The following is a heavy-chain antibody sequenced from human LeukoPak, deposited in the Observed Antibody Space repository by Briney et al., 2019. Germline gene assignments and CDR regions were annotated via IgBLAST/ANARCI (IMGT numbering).Heavy chain of an antibody. D-gene: IGHD3-10*01. Sequence: GASVKVSCKASGYSFTSHYMHWVRQAPGQGLEWLGLINPTGSSTLYAQRFQGRVTMTRDMSTTTDYMELSSLTSEDTAVYYCGRVSLWFGDSYMDVWGKGATVTVSS. V-gene: IGHV1-46*01. CDR1: GYSFTSHY. CDR3: GRVSLWFGDSYMDV. CDR2: INPTGSST. J-gene: IGHJ6*03.